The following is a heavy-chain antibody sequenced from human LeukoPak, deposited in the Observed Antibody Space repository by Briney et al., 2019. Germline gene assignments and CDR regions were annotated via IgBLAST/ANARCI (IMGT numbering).Heavy chain of an antibody. J-gene: IGHJ4*02. D-gene: IGHD6-19*01. CDR2: INTDGTVT. CDR1: GFTFSKYW. CDR3: ATKQWLAPPPDS. V-gene: IGHV3-74*01. Sequence: GGSLRLPCAPSGFTFSKYWMLWVRHAPEKGLESVSRINTDGTVTTYADSVKGRFTVSRDNADNTMFLQMNSVRDEDTAVYYCATKQWLAPPPDSWGQGTPVTVSS.